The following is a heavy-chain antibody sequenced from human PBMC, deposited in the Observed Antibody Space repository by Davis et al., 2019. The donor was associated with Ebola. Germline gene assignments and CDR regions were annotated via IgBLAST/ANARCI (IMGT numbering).Heavy chain of an antibody. CDR3: ARDDSTASHGMDV. CDR2: ISAYNGNT. CDR1: GYTFTSYG. J-gene: IGHJ6*04. Sequence: ASVKVSCKASGYTFTSYGISWVRQAPGQGLEWMGWISAYNGNTNYAQKLQGRVTMTTDTSTSTAYMELRSLRSEDTALYYCARDDSTASHGMDVWGKGTTVTVSS. V-gene: IGHV1-18*04. D-gene: IGHD4-11*01.